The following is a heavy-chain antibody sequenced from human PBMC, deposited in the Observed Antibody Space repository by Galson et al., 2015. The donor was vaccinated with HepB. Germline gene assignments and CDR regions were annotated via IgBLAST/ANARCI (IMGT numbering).Heavy chain of an antibody. CDR2: VIPMYGIT. CDR1: GGTFSSYA. Sequence: SVKVSCKASGGTFSSYAFSWVRQAPGQGLEWMGGVIPMYGITNYAQKFQGRVTLTADESTTTAYMELSSLRSEDTAMYYCARAPTNCISTRCYENWFNLWGQGTLVTVSS. CDR3: ARAPTNCISTRCYENWFNL. V-gene: IGHV1-69*13. J-gene: IGHJ5*02. D-gene: IGHD2-2*01.